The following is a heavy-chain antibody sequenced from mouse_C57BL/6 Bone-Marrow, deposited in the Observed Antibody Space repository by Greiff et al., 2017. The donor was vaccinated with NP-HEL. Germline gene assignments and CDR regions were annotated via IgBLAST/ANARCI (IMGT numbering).Heavy chain of an antibody. CDR3: ARYDYDGGYVDY. J-gene: IGHJ2*01. D-gene: IGHD2-4*01. CDR1: GISITTGNYR. V-gene: IGHV3-5*01. CDR2: IYYSGTI. Sequence: EVQLQQSGPGLVKPSQTVFLTCTVTGISITTGNYRWSWIRQFPGNKLEWIGYIYYSGTITYNPSLTSRTTITRDTPKNQFFLEMNSLTAEDTATYYCARYDYDGGYVDYWGQGTTLTVSS.